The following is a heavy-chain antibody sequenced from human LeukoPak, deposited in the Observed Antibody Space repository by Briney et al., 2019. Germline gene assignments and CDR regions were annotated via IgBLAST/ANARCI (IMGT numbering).Heavy chain of an antibody. V-gene: IGHV3-23*01. CDR1: GCIFSSYV. Sequence: GGSPRLSCAASGCIFSSYVMSWVRQAPGKGLEWVSGISASGGSTYYADSVKGRFTVSRDNFKNTLYLQMNSLRAEDTAVYYCANGPYDISDYWGQGTLVTVSS. CDR3: ANGPYDISDY. D-gene: IGHD3-9*01. J-gene: IGHJ4*02. CDR2: ISASGGST.